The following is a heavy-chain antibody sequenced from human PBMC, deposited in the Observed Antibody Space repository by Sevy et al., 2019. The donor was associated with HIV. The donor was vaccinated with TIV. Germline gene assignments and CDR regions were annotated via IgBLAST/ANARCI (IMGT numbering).Heavy chain of an antibody. J-gene: IGHJ3*02. CDR3: ARGRVVVAATSAFDI. CDR1: GGSISSGDYY. V-gene: IGHV4-30-4*01. Sequence: SETLSLTCTVSGGSISSGDYYWSWIRQPPGKGLEWIGYIYYSGRTYYNPSLKSRVTISVDTSKNQFSLKLSSVTAADTAVYYCARGRVVVAATSAFDIWGQGTMVTVSS. CDR2: IYYSGRT. D-gene: IGHD2-15*01.